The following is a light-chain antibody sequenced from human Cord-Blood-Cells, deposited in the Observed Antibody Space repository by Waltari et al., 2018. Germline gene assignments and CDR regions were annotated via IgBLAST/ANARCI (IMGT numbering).Light chain of an antibody. CDR3: SSYTSSSVV. CDR1: SSDVGGYNY. J-gene: IGLJ2*01. Sequence: QSALTQPASVSGSPGQSITISCTGTSSDVGGYNYVSWYQQHPGQAPKLMIYDVSKRPSGVSNRFSGSKSGNTASLTISGLQAEDEADYYCSSYTSSSVVFGGGTKLTVL. V-gene: IGLV2-14*01. CDR2: DVS.